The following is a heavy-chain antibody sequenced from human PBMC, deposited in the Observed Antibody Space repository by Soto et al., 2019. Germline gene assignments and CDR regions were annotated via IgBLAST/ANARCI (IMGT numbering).Heavy chain of an antibody. V-gene: IGHV3-30*18. J-gene: IGHJ5*02. CDR1: GFTFISYG. D-gene: IGHD6-19*01. CDR2: ISYDGSNK. Sequence: PWGSLRLSCAASGFTFISYGIHFFRQSPVKWLEWVAVISYDGSNKYYADSVKGRFTISRDNSKNTLYLQMNSLRAEDTAVYYCAKAIRAYSSGWSPNWFDPWGQGTLVTVSS. CDR3: AKAIRAYSSGWSPNWFDP.